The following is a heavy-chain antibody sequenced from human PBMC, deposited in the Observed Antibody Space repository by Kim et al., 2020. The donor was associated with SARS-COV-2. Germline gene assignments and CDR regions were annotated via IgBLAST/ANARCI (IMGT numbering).Heavy chain of an antibody. CDR1: GFTFSNAW. D-gene: IGHD4-17*01. V-gene: IGHV3-15*01. Sequence: GGSLRLFCAASGFTFSNAWMSWVRQAPGKGLEWVGRIKSKTDGGTTDYAAPVKGRFTISRDDSKTTLYLQMNSLKTEDTAVYYCTTDLHDYGDYDYWGQGTLVPVSS. CDR3: TTDLHDYGDYDY. J-gene: IGHJ4*02. CDR2: IKSKTDGGTT.